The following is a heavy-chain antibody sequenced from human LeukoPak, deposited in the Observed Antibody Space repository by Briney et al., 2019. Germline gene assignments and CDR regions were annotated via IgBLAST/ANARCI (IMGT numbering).Heavy chain of an antibody. D-gene: IGHD6-19*01. CDR1: GFTFSSYS. V-gene: IGHV3-21*04. CDR3: AKDISGIAVAGGYFDY. Sequence: GGSLRLSCAASGFTFSSYSMNWVRQAPGKGLEWVSSISSSSSYIYYADSVKGRFTISRDNAKNSLYLQMNSLRAEDTALYYCAKDISGIAVAGGYFDYWGQGTLVTVSS. J-gene: IGHJ4*02. CDR2: ISSSSSYI.